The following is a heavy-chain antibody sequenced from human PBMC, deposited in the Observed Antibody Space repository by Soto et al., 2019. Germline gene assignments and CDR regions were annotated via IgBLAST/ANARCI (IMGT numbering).Heavy chain of an antibody. V-gene: IGHV1-69*06. CDR1: GGTFSSYA. D-gene: IGHD2-2*02. J-gene: IGHJ6*02. CDR2: IIPIFGTA. Sequence: SVKVSCKASGGTFSSYAISWVRQAPGQGLEWMGGIIPIFGTANYAQKFQGRVTITADKSTSTAYMELSSPRSEDTAVYYCARDPFRIVVPAAIRGTGMDVWGQGTTVTVS. CDR3: ARDPFRIVVPAAIRGTGMDV.